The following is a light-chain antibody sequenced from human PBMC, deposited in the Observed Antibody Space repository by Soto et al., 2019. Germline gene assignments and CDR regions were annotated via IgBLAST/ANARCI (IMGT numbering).Light chain of an antibody. Sequence: EIVMTQSPVTLSVSPGERATLSCRASQSVSSNLVWYQQKPGQAPRLLIYGASTRATGIPARFSGSGSGTEFTLTISSLQSEDFAVYYCQQNNNWPWTFGQGSKVDIK. J-gene: IGKJ1*01. CDR2: GAS. CDR3: QQNNNWPWT. V-gene: IGKV3-15*01. CDR1: QSVSSN.